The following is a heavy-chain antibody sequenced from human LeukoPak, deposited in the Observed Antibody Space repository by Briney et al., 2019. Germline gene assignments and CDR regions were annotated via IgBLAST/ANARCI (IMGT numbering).Heavy chain of an antibody. J-gene: IGHJ4*02. CDR3: ARGFLGGTDQYFDS. D-gene: IGHD6-19*01. CDR1: GFTFSTYA. CDR2: ICGCGPTT. Sequence: PGGSPRLSCAASGFTFSTYAMNWVRQAPAKGLEWVSTICGCGPTTDYADSVKDRFTISRDNSKNTLYLQMNSLRAEDTAVYFCARGFLGGTDQYFDSWGQGALVTVSS. V-gene: IGHV3-23*01.